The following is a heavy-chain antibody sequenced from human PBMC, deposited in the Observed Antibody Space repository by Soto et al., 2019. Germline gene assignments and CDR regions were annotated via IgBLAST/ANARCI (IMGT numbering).Heavy chain of an antibody. V-gene: IGHV3-48*01. J-gene: IGHJ4*02. CDR1: GFTFRNYG. D-gene: IGHD3-22*01. Sequence: GSLRLSCAASGFTFRNYGMNWVRQASGKGLEWVSYIGIGSSTKYYADSVKGRFTISRDNAKNSLYLQMNSLRAEDTAVYYCAREIYDSSGYYAPIDHWGQGTLVTVSS. CDR2: IGIGSSTK. CDR3: AREIYDSSGYYAPIDH.